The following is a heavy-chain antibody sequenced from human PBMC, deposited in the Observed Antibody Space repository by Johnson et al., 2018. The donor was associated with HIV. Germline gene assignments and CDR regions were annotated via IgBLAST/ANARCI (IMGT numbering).Heavy chain of an antibody. J-gene: IGHJ3*02. CDR3: ARATWCDDAFDI. CDR2: ISYSGSST. Sequence: MLLVESGGGLVQPGGSLRLSCAASGFTVSSNYMSWVRQTPGKGLEWVSAISYSGSSTYYADSVKGRFTISRDNSRSTVYLHMINLRADDTALYYCARATWCDDAFDIWGQGTMVTVSS. CDR1: GFTVSSNY. D-gene: IGHD4/OR15-4a*01. V-gene: IGHV3-66*01.